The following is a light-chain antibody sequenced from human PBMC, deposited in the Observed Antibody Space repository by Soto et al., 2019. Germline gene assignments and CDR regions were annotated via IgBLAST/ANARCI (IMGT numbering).Light chain of an antibody. V-gene: IGKV1-9*01. Sequence: DLQLTQSPSFLSASVGDRVTITCRARQGISSYLAWYQQKPGKAPKILIYAASTLQSGVPSRFSGSGSGTEFTLTISSLKPEDCATYYCQQLNSYPRTFGQWTKLEIK. CDR3: QQLNSYPRT. CDR2: AAS. CDR1: QGISSY. J-gene: IGKJ2*02.